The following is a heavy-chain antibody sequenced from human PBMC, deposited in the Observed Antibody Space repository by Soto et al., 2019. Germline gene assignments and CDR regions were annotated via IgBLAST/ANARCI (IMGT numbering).Heavy chain of an antibody. Sequence: EVQLLESGGGLVQPGGSLRLSCAASGFTCSNYAVTWVRQDPGKGLEWVSTISGSGGSTYYADSVKGRFTISRDNSKNTLYLQMNSLRAEDTAVYYCAKDQGSSWYEIDYWGQGTLVTVSS. CDR1: GFTCSNYA. D-gene: IGHD6-13*01. V-gene: IGHV3-23*01. CDR3: AKDQGSSWYEIDY. CDR2: ISGSGGST. J-gene: IGHJ4*02.